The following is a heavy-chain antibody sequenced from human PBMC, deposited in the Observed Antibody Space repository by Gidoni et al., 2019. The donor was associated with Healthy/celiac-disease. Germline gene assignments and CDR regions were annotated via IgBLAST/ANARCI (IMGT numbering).Heavy chain of an antibody. CDR1: GYTFTSYG. D-gene: IGHD4-17*01. CDR3: ARAGRLRPSPYYMDV. CDR2: ISAYNGNT. J-gene: IGHJ6*03. V-gene: IGHV1-18*01. Sequence: QVQLVQSGAEVTKPGASVKVSCKASGYTFTSYGISWVRQAPGQGLEWMGWISAYNGNTNYAQKLQGRVTMTTDTSTSTAYIELRSLRSDDTAVYYCARAGRLRPSPYYMDVWGKGTTVTVSS.